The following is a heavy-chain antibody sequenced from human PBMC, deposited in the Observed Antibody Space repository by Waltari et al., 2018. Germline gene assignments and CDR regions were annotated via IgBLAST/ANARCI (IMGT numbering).Heavy chain of an antibody. V-gene: IGHV4-30-2*01. CDR2: IYHSGST. J-gene: IGHJ4*02. Sequence: QLQLQESGSGLVKPSQTLSLTCPVSGGSISSGGYSWSWTRQPPGKGLEGIGYIYHSGSTYYNPSLKSRVTISVDRSKNQFSLKLSSVTAADTAVYYCARDRGVTTGYFDYWGQGTLVTVSS. CDR1: GGSISSGGYS. CDR3: ARDRGVTTGYFDY. D-gene: IGHD4-4*01.